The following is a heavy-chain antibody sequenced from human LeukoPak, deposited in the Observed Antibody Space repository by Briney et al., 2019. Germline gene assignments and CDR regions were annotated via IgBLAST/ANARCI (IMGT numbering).Heavy chain of an antibody. J-gene: IGHJ4*01. CDR3: AREGPDIVVVPAAPLAY. CDR2: INWNGGST. CDR1: GFTFDDYG. D-gene: IGHD2-2*01. V-gene: IGHV3-20*04. Sequence: PGGSLRLSCAASGFTFDDYGMSWVRQAPGKGLEWVSGINWNGGSTGYADSVKGRFTISRDNAKNSLYLQMNSLRAEDTALYYCAREGPDIVVVPAAPLAYWGHGTLVTVSS.